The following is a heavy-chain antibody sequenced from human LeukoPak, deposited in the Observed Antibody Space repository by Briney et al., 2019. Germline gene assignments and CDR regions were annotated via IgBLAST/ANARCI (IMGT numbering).Heavy chain of an antibody. CDR1: GFTFSNYG. CDR2: LTGSGDIT. Sequence: TGGSLRLSCAASGFTFSNYGMSWVRQAPGKGLEWVSGLTGSGDITYHADSVKGRFTISRDNSKNTLYLEMNSLRAEDTAVYYCAKRGNAISFFDPWGQGTLVTVSS. CDR3: AKRGNAISFFDP. D-gene: IGHD3-10*01. V-gene: IGHV3-23*01. J-gene: IGHJ5*02.